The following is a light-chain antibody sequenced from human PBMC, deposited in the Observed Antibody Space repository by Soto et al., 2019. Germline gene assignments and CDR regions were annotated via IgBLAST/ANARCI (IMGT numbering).Light chain of an antibody. CDR3: QQYYSYPRT. V-gene: IGKV3-20*01. J-gene: IGKJ1*01. CDR2: GAS. CDR1: QTVSSSY. Sequence: EIVLTQSPGTLSLSPGERATLSCRASQTVSSSYLAWFQQTPGQAPRLLIYGASNRATGIPDRFSGSGSGTDFTLTISCLQSEDFATYYCQQYYSYPRTFGQGTKVDI.